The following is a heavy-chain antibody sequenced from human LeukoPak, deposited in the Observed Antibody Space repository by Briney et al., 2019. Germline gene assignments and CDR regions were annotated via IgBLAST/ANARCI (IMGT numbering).Heavy chain of an antibody. D-gene: IGHD6-13*01. CDR1: GFTFSNAW. V-gene: IGHV4-4*02. CDR2: IYHSGST. Sequence: GPLRLSCAASGFTFSNAWMSWVRQAPGKGLEGIGEIYHSGSTNYNPSLKSRVTISVDKAKNQFSLKLSSVTAADTAVYYCARGLTGYSSSLNGMDVWGQGTTVTVSS. J-gene: IGHJ6*02. CDR3: ARGLTGYSSSLNGMDV.